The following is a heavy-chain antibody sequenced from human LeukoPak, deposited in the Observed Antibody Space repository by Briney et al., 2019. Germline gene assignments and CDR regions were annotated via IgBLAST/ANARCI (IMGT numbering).Heavy chain of an antibody. Sequence: PGGSLRLSCAASGFTFSGYNMNWVRQAPGKGLEWVSSISGSSSYIYYADSVRGRFTISRDSAKNSLYLQMDSLRAEDTAVYFCAYATQIDYCGQGTLVTVSS. CDR3: AYATQIDY. CDR1: GFTFSGYN. J-gene: IGHJ4*02. D-gene: IGHD1-1*01. CDR2: ISGSSSYI. V-gene: IGHV3-21*01.